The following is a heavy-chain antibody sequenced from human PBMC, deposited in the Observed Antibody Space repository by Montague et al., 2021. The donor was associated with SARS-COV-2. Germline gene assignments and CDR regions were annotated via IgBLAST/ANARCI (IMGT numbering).Heavy chain of an antibody. CDR2: VSYDGINK. D-gene: IGHD4-17*01. Sequence: SLRLFCAASGFTFSIYAMHWVRQAPGKGLEWVAVVSYDGINKYYADSVKGRFTISRDNSKNTLFLQMNSLRAEDTAFYYCARGRGRDYGDSFDYWGQGTLVTVSS. CDR3: ARGRGRDYGDSFDY. J-gene: IGHJ4*02. CDR1: GFTFSIYA. V-gene: IGHV3-30-3*01.